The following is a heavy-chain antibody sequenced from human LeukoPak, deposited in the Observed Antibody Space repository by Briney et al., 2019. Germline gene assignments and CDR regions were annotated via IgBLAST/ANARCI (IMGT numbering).Heavy chain of an antibody. Sequence: GASLKVSCKDSGRTFSSYAISWVRQAPGQGLEWMGRIIPIFGTANYAQKFQGRVTITTDESTSTAYMALSRLRSEDTAVYYCAREEIVQWELLGFDYWGQGTLVTVSS. J-gene: IGHJ4*02. CDR2: IIPIFGTA. CDR3: AREEIVQWELLGFDY. V-gene: IGHV1-69*05. CDR1: GRTFSSYA. D-gene: IGHD1-26*01.